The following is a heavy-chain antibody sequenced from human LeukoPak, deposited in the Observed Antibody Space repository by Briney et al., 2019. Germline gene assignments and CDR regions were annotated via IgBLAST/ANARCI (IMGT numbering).Heavy chain of an antibody. CDR3: ARGRITIFGVVIPNWFDP. V-gene: IGHV1-69*05. J-gene: IGHJ5*02. CDR2: IIPIFGTA. Sequence: ASVKVSCKASGGTFSSYAISWARQAPGQGLEWMGGIIPIFGTANYAQKFQGRVTITTDESTSTAYMELSSLRSEDTAVYYCARGRITIFGVVIPNWFDPWGQGTLVTVSS. CDR1: GGTFSSYA. D-gene: IGHD3-3*01.